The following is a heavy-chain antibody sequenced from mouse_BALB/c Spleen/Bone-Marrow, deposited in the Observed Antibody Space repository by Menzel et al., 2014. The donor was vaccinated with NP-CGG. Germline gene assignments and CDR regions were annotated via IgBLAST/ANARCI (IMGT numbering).Heavy chain of an antibody. CDR2: IYPSDSYS. Sequence: QVQLQQSGAELVRPGASVKVSCKASGYTFTNYRINWVRQRPGQGLEWIGNIYPSDSYSNYNQKFKDKATLTVDKSSSTAYMQLSSPTSEDSAVYYCTRRDRYDYYGVDYWGQGTSATVSS. J-gene: IGHJ4*01. D-gene: IGHD2-14*01. CDR3: TRRDRYDYYGVDY. V-gene: IGHV1-69*02. CDR1: GYTFTNYR.